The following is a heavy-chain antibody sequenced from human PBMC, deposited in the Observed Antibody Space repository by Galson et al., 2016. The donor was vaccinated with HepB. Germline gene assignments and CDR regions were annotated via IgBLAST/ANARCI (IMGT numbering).Heavy chain of an antibody. D-gene: IGHD5-12*01. CDR1: GFTFDDYA. J-gene: IGHJ6*02. V-gene: IGHV3-9*01. CDR2: ISRNSGTI. CDR3: AKGLRFSYYYGMDV. Sequence: SLRLSCAASGFTFDDYAMHWVRQAPGKGLEWVSGISRNSGTIGYADSVKGRFTMSRDNAKNFLYLQMNSLRAEDTASYYCAKGLRFSYYYGMDVWDQGTTVTVSS.